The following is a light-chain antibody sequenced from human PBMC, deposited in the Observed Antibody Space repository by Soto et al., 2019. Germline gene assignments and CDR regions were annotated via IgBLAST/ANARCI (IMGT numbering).Light chain of an antibody. CDR2: RAS. CDR1: QSVGSL. J-gene: IGKJ5*01. CDR3: QQYNKWPIT. Sequence: EIVFAQSPTPPSVSPVEGATPSRRASQSVGSLLAWYQQKPGQAPRLLIYRASSRATGISGSFSGSGSGTEFTLTITSLQSEDFGVYYCQQYNKWPITFGQGTRLEIK. V-gene: IGKV3-15*01.